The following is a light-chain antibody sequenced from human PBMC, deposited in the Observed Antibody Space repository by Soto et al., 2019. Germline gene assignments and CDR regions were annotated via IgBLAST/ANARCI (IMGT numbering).Light chain of an antibody. Sequence: EIVLTQSPGTLSLSPGERATLSCRASQSVSSSYLAWYQQAPGQAPRLLIYGASSRATGIPDRFSVSGSGTDFTLTISRLEPEDFAVYYCQHYGSSRLTFGRGTKVEIK. CDR1: QSVSSSY. J-gene: IGKJ4*01. V-gene: IGKV3-20*01. CDR2: GAS. CDR3: QHYGSSRLT.